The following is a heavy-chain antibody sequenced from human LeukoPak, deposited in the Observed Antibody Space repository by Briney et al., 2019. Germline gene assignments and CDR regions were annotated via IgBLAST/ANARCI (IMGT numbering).Heavy chain of an antibody. CDR2: IKQDGSEK. D-gene: IGHD3-10*01. CDR3: ARVFTMVRERYFDC. V-gene: IGHV3-7*01. CDR1: GFTFSSYW. J-gene: IGHJ4*02. Sequence: GGSLRLSCAASGFTFSSYWMSWVRQAPGKGLEWVANIKQDGSEKYYVDSVKGRFTISRDNAKNSLYLQMNSLRAEDTAVYYCARVFTMVRERYFDCWGQGTLVTVSS.